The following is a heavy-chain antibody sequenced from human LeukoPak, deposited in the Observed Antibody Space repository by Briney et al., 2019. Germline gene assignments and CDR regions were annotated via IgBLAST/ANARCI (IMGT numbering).Heavy chain of an antibody. CDR1: GGSFSDYD. CDR2: INHSGST. Sequence: SETLSLTCAVSGGSFSDYDWSWIRQPPGKGLEWIGEINHSGSTNDNPSLKSRVTISVDTSKNQFSLKLSSVTAADTAVYYCARDDLGYSYGFGYWGQGTLVTVSS. CDR3: ARDDLGYSYGFGY. J-gene: IGHJ4*02. D-gene: IGHD5-18*01. V-gene: IGHV4-34*01.